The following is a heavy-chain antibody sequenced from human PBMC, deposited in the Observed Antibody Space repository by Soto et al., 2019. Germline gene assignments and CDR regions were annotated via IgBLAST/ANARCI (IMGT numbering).Heavy chain of an antibody. V-gene: IGHV4-34*01. CDR1: GGSLSGYY. CDR2: INHSGST. CDR3: ARFYSSSISCYKLRWFDP. Sequence: TLSLTCAVYGGSLSGYYWSWIRQPPGKGLEWIGEINHSGSTNYSPSLKSRVTISVDTSKNQFSLKLSSVTAADTAVYYCARFYSSSISCYKLRWFDPWGHGTLVTGSS. D-gene: IGHD2-2*02. J-gene: IGHJ5*02.